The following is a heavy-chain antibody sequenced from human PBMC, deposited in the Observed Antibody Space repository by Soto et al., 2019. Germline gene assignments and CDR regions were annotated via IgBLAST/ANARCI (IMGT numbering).Heavy chain of an antibody. CDR2: ISYDGSTK. D-gene: IGHD4-17*01. J-gene: IGHJ5*02. CDR1: GFTFSGYA. V-gene: IGHV3-30-3*01. CDR3: ARERDYGDNSGAP. Sequence: GGSLRLSCVASGFTFSGYAMYWIRQAPGKGLEWVAVISYDGSTKTHADAVKGRFTISRDNSKNTVYLQMNNLSAEDTAIYYCARERDYGDNSGAPWGQGALVTVSS.